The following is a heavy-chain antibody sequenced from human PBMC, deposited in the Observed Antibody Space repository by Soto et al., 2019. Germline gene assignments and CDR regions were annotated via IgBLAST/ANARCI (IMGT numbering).Heavy chain of an antibody. CDR1: GFTFSSYA. V-gene: IGHV3-64*01. CDR2: ISSNGGST. D-gene: IGHD1-26*01. CDR3: ARDTKSGSYSLDY. J-gene: IGHJ4*02. Sequence: EVQLVESGGGLVQPGGSLRLSCAASGFTFSSYAMHWVRQAPGKGLEYVSAISSNGGSTYYANSVKGRFTISRDNSKNTLYLQMGSLRAEDMAVYYCARDTKSGSYSLDYWGQGNLVTVSS.